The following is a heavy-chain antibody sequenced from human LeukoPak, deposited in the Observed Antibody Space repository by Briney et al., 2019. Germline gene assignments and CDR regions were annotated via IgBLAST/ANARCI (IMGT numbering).Heavy chain of an antibody. CDR1: GGSISSSSYY. V-gene: IGHV4-39*07. CDR3: ARERIVVVPAAFDI. Sequence: SSETLSLTCTVSGGSISSSSYYWGWIRQPPGKGLEWIGSIYYSGSTYYNPSLKSRVTISVDTSKNQFSLKLSSVTAADTAVYYCARERIVVVPAAFDIWGQGTMVTVSS. CDR2: IYYSGST. J-gene: IGHJ3*02. D-gene: IGHD2-2*01.